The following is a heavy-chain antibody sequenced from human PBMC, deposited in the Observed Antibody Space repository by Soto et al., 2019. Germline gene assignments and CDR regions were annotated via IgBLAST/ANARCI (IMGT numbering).Heavy chain of an antibody. CDR2: ISPNSGGT. V-gene: IGHV1-2*02. CDR3: ARVFPRLRYFDWPPYPPKYYGMDV. D-gene: IGHD3-9*01. J-gene: IGHJ6*02. Sequence: ASVKVSCKASGYTFTGYYMHWVRQAPGQGLEWMGWISPNSGGTNYAQKFQGRVTMTRDTSISTAYMELSRLRSDDTAVYYCARVFPRLRYFDWPPYPPKYYGMDVWGQGTTVTVYS. CDR1: GYTFTGYY.